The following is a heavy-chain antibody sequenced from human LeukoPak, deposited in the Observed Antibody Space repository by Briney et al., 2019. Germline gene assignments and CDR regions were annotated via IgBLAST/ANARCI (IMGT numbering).Heavy chain of an antibody. D-gene: IGHD2-8*01. CDR3: ARVLSRYCTNDVCYWFRGYYYYGMDV. Sequence: ASVKVSCKASGYTFTSYDINWVRQATGQGLEWMGWMNPNSGNTGYAQKFQGRVTMTRNTSISTAYMELSSLRSEDTAVYYCARVLSRYCTNDVCYWFRGYYYYGMDVWGQGTTVTVSS. J-gene: IGHJ6*02. CDR1: GYTFTSYD. CDR2: MNPNSGNT. V-gene: IGHV1-8*01.